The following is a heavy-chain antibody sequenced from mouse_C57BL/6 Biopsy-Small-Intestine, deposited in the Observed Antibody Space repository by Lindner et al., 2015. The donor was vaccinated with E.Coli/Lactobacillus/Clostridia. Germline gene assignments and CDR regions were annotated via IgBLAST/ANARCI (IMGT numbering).Heavy chain of an antibody. J-gene: IGHJ4*01. D-gene: IGHD1-1*01. V-gene: IGHV5-6*01. CDR1: GFTFSSYG. CDR2: ISSGGSYT. Sequence: VQLQESGGDLVKPGGSLKLSCAASGFTFSSYGMSWVRQTPDKRLEWVATISSGGSYTYYPDSVKGRFTISRDNAKNTLYLQMSSLKSEDTAMYYCATFYGSSYYYAIDYWGQGTSVTVSS. CDR3: ATFYGSSYYYAIDY.